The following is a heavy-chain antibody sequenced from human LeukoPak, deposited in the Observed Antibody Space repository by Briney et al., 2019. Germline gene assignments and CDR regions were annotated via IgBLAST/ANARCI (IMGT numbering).Heavy chain of an antibody. D-gene: IGHD6-13*01. CDR2: IVGSGDNT. J-gene: IGHJ4*02. Sequence: GGSLRLSCAASGFTFSAYPMSWVRQAPGKGLEWVSSIVGSGDNTFYADSVKGRFTISGDNSKNTLYLQMNSLRAEDTAVYYCAKSSPIAAAGEVSDFWGQGTLVTVSS. V-gene: IGHV3-23*01. CDR3: AKSSPIAAAGEVSDF. CDR1: GFTFSAYP.